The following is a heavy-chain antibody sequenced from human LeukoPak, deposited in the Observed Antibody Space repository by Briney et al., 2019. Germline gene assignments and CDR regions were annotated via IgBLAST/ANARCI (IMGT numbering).Heavy chain of an antibody. D-gene: IGHD5-18*01. CDR2: IYSSGST. CDR1: GGSISDYY. CDR3: ARSSGYSYGRHFDY. J-gene: IGHJ4*02. Sequence: SETLSLTCSVSGGSISDYYWSWIRQPPGKGLEWIGYIYSSGSTNYNPSLKSRVTMSVDTSKNQFSLKLSSVTAADTAVYYCARSSGYSYGRHFDYWGQGTLVTVSS. V-gene: IGHV4-59*12.